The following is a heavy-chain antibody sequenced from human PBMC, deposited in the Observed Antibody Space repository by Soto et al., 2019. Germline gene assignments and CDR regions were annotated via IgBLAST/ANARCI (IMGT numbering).Heavy chain of an antibody. CDR2: MNPNSGNK. CDR1: GYTSTSYD. D-gene: IGHD4-4*01. V-gene: IGHV1-8*01. CDR3: ARGSRPYSNYVPLGY. Sequence: QVQLVQSGAEVKKPGASVKVSCKASGYTSTSYDINWVRQATGQGLEWMGWMNPNSGNKGYAQKFQGRVTMTRNTSISTEYMELSSLRSDDTAVYYCARGSRPYSNYVPLGYWGQGTLVTVSS. J-gene: IGHJ4*02.